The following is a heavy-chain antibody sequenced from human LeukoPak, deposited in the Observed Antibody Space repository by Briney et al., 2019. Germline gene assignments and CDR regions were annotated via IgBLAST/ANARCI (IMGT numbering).Heavy chain of an antibody. Sequence: GGSLRLSCAASGFTVSSNYMSWVRQAPGKGLEWVSVIYSGGSTYYADSVKGRFTISRDNSRNTLYLQMNSLRAEDTAVYYCASSYYDILTGYYSGYYGMDVWGQGTTVTVSS. CDR2: IYSGGST. V-gene: IGHV3-66*02. CDR1: GFTVSSNY. J-gene: IGHJ6*02. CDR3: ASSYYDILTGYYSGYYGMDV. D-gene: IGHD3-9*01.